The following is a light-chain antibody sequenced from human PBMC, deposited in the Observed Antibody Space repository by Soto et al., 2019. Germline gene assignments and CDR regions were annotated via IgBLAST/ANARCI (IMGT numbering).Light chain of an antibody. CDR3: QQYGSSPPIT. Sequence: EIVLTQSPGTLSLSPGERATLSCRASQSVSSSYLACYQQKPGQAPRLLIYGASRRATGIADRFSGSGSGTDFTLTISRLEPEDFAVYYWQQYGSSPPITFGQGTRLEIK. J-gene: IGKJ5*01. CDR2: GAS. CDR1: QSVSSSY. V-gene: IGKV3-20*01.